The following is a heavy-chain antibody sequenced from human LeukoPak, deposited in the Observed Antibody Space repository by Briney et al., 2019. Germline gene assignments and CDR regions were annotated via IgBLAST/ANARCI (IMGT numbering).Heavy chain of an antibody. CDR2: ISSSGSTI. J-gene: IGHJ6*03. Sequence: GGSLRLSCAASGFTFSSYWMSWVRQAPGKGLEWVSYISSSGSTIYYADSVKGRFTISRDNAKNSLYLQMNSLRAEDTAVYYCARDLYSSSWSYYYYYYMDVWGKGTTVTVSS. V-gene: IGHV3-48*04. D-gene: IGHD6-13*01. CDR1: GFTFSSYW. CDR3: ARDLYSSSWSYYYYYYMDV.